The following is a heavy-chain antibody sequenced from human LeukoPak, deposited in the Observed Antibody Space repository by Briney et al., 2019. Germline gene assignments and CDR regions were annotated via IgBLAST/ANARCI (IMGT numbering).Heavy chain of an antibody. CDR2: INYSGST. D-gene: IGHD3-10*01. Sequence: PSETLSLTCAVYGGSFSGYYWSWIRQPPGKGLEWIGEINYSGSTNYNPSLKSRVTISVDTSKNQFSLKLSSVTAADTAVYYCARVPRGSGSLGSYWGQGTLVTVSS. J-gene: IGHJ4*02. CDR3: ARVPRGSGSLGSY. V-gene: IGHV4-34*01. CDR1: GGSFSGYY.